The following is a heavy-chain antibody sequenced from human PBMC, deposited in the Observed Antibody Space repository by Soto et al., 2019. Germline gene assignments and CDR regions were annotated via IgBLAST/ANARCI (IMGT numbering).Heavy chain of an antibody. CDR3: ARSRGLIVAVFAP. D-gene: IGHD2-15*01. CDR1: SGSISSSNW. CDR2: IYHSGST. V-gene: IGHV4-4*02. J-gene: IGHJ5*02. Sequence: SETLSLTCAVSSGSISSSNWWSWVRQPPGKGLEWIGEIYHSGSTNYNPSLKSRVTISVDKSKNQFSLKLSSVTAADTAVYYCARSRGLIVAVFAPWGQGTLVTVSS.